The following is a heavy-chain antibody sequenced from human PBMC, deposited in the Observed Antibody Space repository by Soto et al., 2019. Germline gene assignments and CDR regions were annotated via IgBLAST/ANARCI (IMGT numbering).Heavy chain of an antibody. J-gene: IGHJ3*02. CDR2: INLDTGVT. Sequence: ASVKVSCKASGYTLSGYSMNWVRQAPGQGLEWVGRINLDTGVTSYAQKFQGRVTMTRDTSVNTAHLEVNRLTSDDTAVYYCARVAPTWGSNAFDIWGQGTMDTVS. V-gene: IGHV1-2*06. CDR1: GYTLSGYS. CDR3: ARVAPTWGSNAFDI. D-gene: IGHD7-27*01.